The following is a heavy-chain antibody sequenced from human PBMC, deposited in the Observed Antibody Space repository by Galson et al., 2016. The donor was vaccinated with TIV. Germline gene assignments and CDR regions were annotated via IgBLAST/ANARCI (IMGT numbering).Heavy chain of an antibody. CDR3: SRSDAISGYYYHFDY. Sequence: SVKVSCKASGYTFINYAIHWVRQAPGQRLEWMGWINAANGDTKSSQKFQGRVTTTRDTSANTAYMELNSLRSEDTAVYYCSRSDAISGYYYHFDYWGQGTLVTVSS. J-gene: IGHJ4*02. D-gene: IGHD3-22*01. CDR2: INAANGDT. CDR1: GYTFINYA. V-gene: IGHV1-3*01.